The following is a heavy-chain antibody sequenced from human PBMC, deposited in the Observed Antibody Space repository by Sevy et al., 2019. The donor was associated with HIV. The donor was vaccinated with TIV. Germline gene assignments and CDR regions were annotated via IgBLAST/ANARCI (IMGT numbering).Heavy chain of an antibody. CDR3: AMGNYYDSSGRGGGYYYGMDV. Sequence: GGSLRLSCAASGFTFSSYGMHWVRQAPGKGLEWVAVISYDGSNKYYADSVKGRFTISRDNSKNTLYLQMNSLRAEDTAGFYWAMGNYYDSSGRGGGYYYGMDVWGQGTTVTVSS. D-gene: IGHD3-22*01. J-gene: IGHJ6*02. CDR2: ISYDGSNK. V-gene: IGHV3-30*03. CDR1: GFTFSSYG.